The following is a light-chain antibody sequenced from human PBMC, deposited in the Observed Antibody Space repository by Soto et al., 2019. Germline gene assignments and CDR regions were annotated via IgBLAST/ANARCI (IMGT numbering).Light chain of an antibody. V-gene: IGLV2-14*01. Sequence: QSALTQPASVSGAPGQSITISCTGTSSDIGSQRYVSWYPQHPGKAPNAIIYEVSIRPSGVSKRFSGSRSGNTASLTIPSLQAEYEADYYCSSYTVTSVTLYVFGTGTKLTVL. CDR3: SSYTVTSVTLYV. CDR2: EVS. J-gene: IGLJ1*01. CDR1: SSDIGSQRY.